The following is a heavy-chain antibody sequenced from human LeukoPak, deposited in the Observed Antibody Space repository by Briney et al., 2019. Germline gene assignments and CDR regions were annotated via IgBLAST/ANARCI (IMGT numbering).Heavy chain of an antibody. V-gene: IGHV1-69*13. J-gene: IGHJ6*02. CDR2: IIPIFGTA. CDR1: GGTFSSYA. CDR3: ARPSEGFRYDYGAQGGMDV. Sequence: SVKVSCKASGGTFSSYAISWVRQAPGQGLEWMGWIIPIFGTANYAQKFQGRVTITADESTSTAYMELSSLRSEDTAVYYCARPSEGFRYDYGAQGGMDVWGQGTTVTVSS. D-gene: IGHD4-17*01.